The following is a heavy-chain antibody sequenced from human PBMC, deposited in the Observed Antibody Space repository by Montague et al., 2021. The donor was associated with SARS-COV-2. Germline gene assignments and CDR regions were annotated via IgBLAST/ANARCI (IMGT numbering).Heavy chain of an antibody. CDR2: VNHSGRI. CDR1: GGSFSDYY. V-gene: IGHV4-34*01. J-gene: IGHJ4*02. D-gene: IGHD3-22*01. Sequence: SETLSLTCAVYGGSFSDYYWTWIRQPPGKGLEWLGEVNHSGRINYNPSLKSRITISVDTSKNQFSLRLSSVTAAATAVYYCARGRVDTTMLLVVFTGAAHYFDAWGQGTLVSVSS. CDR3: ARGRVDTTMLLVVFTGAAHYFDA.